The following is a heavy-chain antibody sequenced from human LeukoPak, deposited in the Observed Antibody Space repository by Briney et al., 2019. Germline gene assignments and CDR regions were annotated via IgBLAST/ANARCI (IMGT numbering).Heavy chain of an antibody. CDR1: GYTFTSYY. CDR3: ARAEGYFDWLLPFDP. J-gene: IGHJ5*02. D-gene: IGHD3-9*01. V-gene: IGHV1-46*01. Sequence: GASVKVSCKASGYTFTSYYMHWVRQAPGQGLEWMGIISPSGGSTSYAQKFQGRVTMTRDTSTSTVYMELSSLRSEDTAVYYCARAEGYFDWLLPFDPWGRGTLVTVSS. CDR2: ISPSGGST.